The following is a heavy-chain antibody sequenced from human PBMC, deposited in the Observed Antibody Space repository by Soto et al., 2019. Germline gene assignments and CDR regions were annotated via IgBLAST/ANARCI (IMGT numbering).Heavy chain of an antibody. J-gene: IGHJ4*02. V-gene: IGHV3-23*01. CDR2: ISGSGDTS. CDR3: ATGDVVPPAMAGWVVRIHDY. D-gene: IGHD2-2*01. Sequence: DVQLLESGGGLVQPGGSLRLSCAASGFTFSSCGMSWVRQAPGKGLEWVSAISGSGDTSYYADSVKGRFTISRDNSKSTLYLQMNSLGAEDTAVYYCATGDVVPPAMAGWVVRIHDYWGQGTLITVSS. CDR1: GFTFSSCG.